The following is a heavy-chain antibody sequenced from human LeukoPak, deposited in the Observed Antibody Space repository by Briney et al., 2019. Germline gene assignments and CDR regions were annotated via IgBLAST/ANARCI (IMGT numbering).Heavy chain of an antibody. J-gene: IGHJ4*02. CDR2: ISSSSSYK. Sequence: GGSLRLSCAACVFTFSIYSMNWVREAPGKGLEGVSIISSSSSYKYYEDSVTGRFTISRDNPKNSLYLQMTSLRAEDTAVYYCARDLPGLAVAAADYWGQGTLVTASS. D-gene: IGHD6-19*01. CDR1: VFTFSIYS. V-gene: IGHV3-21*01. CDR3: ARDLPGLAVAAADY.